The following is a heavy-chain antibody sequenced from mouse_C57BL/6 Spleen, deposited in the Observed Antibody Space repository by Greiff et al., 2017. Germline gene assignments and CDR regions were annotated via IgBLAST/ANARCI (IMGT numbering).Heavy chain of an antibody. D-gene: IGHD2-1*01. CDR3: ARYGNCFDY. J-gene: IGHJ2*01. CDR1: GYAFSSSW. Sequence: VKLVESGPELVKPGASVKISCKASGYAFSSSWMNWVKQRPGKGLEWIGRIYPGDGDTNYNGKFKGKATLTADKSSSTAYMQLSRLTSEDSAVYFCARYGNCFDYWGQGTTLTVSS. V-gene: IGHV1-82*01. CDR2: IYPGDGDT.